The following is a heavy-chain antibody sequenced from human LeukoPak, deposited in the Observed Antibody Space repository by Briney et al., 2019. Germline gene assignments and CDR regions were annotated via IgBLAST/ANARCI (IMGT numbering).Heavy chain of an antibody. J-gene: IGHJ4*02. V-gene: IGHV1-69*05. D-gene: IGHD6-13*01. CDR3: AREDSSSWYYFDY. CDR1: GGTFSSYA. Sequence: SVKVSCKASGGTFSSYAISWVRQAPGQGLEWMGRIIPIFGTANYAQKFLGRVTITTDESTSTAYMELSSLRSEDTAVYYCAREDSSSWYYFDYWGQGTLVTVSS. CDR2: IIPIFGTA.